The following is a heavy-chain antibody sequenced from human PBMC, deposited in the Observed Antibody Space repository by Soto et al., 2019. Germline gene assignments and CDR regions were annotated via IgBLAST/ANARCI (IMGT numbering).Heavy chain of an antibody. CDR3: ARRGDILTGQGVWFDP. J-gene: IGHJ5*02. D-gene: IGHD3-9*01. CDR2: ISAYNGNT. V-gene: IGHV1-18*01. Sequence: ASVKVSCKASGYTFTSYGISWVRQAPGQGLEWMGWISAYNGNTNYAQKLQGRVTMTTDTSTSTAYMEPRSLRSDDTAVYYCARRGDILTGQGVWFDPWGQGTLVTVSS. CDR1: GYTFTSYG.